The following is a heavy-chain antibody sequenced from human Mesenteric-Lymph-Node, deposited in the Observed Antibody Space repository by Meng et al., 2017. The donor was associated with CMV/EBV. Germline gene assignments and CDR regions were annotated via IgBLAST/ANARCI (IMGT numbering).Heavy chain of an antibody. CDR2: ISPNTGDT. CDR3: GRGQQTFDP. J-gene: IGHJ5*02. CDR1: GYSFTGYS. D-gene: IGHD1-1*01. Sequence: QVQLVQSGAEVKKPGASVKVSCKASGYSFTGYSIHWVRQAPGQGLDWMGRISPNTGDTIYEENFQGRATMTRDTSINTAYMELSSLTSDDTAVYYCGRGQQTFDPWGQGTLVTVSS. V-gene: IGHV1-2*06.